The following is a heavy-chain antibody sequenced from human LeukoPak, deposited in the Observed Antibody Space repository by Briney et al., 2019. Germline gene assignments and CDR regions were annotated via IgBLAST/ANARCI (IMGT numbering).Heavy chain of an antibody. CDR1: GGSISSGDYY. Sequence: SEILSLTCTVSGGSISSGDYYWSWIRQPPGKGLEWIGYIYYSGSTYYNPSLKSRVTISVDTSKNQFSLKLSSVTAADTAVYYCARVDVVGEYYFDYWGQGTLVTVSS. CDR3: ARVDVVGEYYFDY. D-gene: IGHD2-15*01. CDR2: IYYSGST. J-gene: IGHJ4*02. V-gene: IGHV4-30-4*01.